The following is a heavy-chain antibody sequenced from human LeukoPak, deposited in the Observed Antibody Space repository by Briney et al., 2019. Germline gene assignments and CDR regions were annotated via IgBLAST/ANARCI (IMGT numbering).Heavy chain of an antibody. CDR1: GYSFTSYW. CDR3: ARGVMVRGVIITFDY. J-gene: IGHJ4*02. V-gene: IGHV5-51*01. CDR2: IYPGDSDT. Sequence: GESLKISCKGSGYSFTSYWIGWVRQMPGKGLDWMGIIYPGDSDTRYSPSFQGQVTISADKSISTAYLQWSSLKASDTAMYYCARGVMVRGVIITFDYWGQGTLVTVSS. D-gene: IGHD3-10*01.